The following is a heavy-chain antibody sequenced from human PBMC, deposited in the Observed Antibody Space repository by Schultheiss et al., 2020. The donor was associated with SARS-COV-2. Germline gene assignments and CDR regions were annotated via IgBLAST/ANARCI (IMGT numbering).Heavy chain of an antibody. Sequence: SETLSLTCTVSGGSISSYYWGWIRQPPGKGLEWIGSIYYSGSTYYNPSLKSRVTISVDTSKNQFSLKLSSVTAADTAVYYCARQAYYGSGSAPWYFDLWGRGTLVTVSS. D-gene: IGHD3-10*01. V-gene: IGHV4-39*01. CDR1: GGSISSYY. J-gene: IGHJ2*01. CDR2: IYYSGST. CDR3: ARQAYYGSGSAPWYFDL.